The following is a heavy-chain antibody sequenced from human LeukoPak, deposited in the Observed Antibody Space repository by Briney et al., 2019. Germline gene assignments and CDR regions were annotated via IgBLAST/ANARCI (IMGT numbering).Heavy chain of an antibody. Sequence: SETLSLTCIVSGGSISSITSLTYYWNWIRQSPGTGLEWIGSVHYSGSTYYNPSLKSRVTISADTSKNQFSLKLTSVTAADTAVYYCARGLPFVVVPAAISKDILAAFDIWGQGTMVTVSS. CDR1: GGSISSITSLTYY. V-gene: IGHV4-39*02. J-gene: IGHJ3*02. CDR3: ARGLPFVVVPAAISKDILAAFDI. CDR2: VHYSGST. D-gene: IGHD2-2*02.